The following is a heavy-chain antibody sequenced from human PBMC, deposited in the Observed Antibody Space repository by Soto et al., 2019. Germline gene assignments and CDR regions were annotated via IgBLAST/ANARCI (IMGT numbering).Heavy chain of an antibody. CDR2: ISSSSSYI. V-gene: IGHV3-21*01. J-gene: IGHJ4*02. Sequence: LRLSCAASGFTFSSYSMNWVRQAPGKGLEWVSSISSSSSYIYYADSVKGRFTISRDNAKNSLYLQMNSLRAEDTAVYYCARDRSIDYGSGSYYFFDYWGQGTLVTVSS. D-gene: IGHD3-10*01. CDR3: ARDRSIDYGSGSYYFFDY. CDR1: GFTFSSYS.